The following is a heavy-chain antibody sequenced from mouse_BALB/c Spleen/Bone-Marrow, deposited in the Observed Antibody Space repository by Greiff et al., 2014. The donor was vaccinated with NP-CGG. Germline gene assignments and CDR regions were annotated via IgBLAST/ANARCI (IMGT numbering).Heavy chain of an antibody. CDR2: ISTAHGNP. V-gene: IGHV14-3*02. J-gene: IGHJ2*01. CDR1: GFNIRDTY. CDR3: ARYYYGSNYFDY. D-gene: IGHD1-1*01. Sequence: VQLKQSGAELVKPGASVELSCTASGFNIRDTYMQWVQQRTEKGLEWIGRISTAHGNPKYDPKFQGKATITADTSSSTAYLQLSSLTSEDTAVYYCARYYYGSNYFDYWGQGPTLTVSS.